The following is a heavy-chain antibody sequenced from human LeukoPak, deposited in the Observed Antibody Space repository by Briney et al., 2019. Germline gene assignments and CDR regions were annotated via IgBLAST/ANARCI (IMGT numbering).Heavy chain of an antibody. V-gene: IGHV4-39*07. J-gene: IGHJ3*02. D-gene: IGHD3-10*01. CDR3: ARDYNVRDHYYGSGSPYDAFDI. CDR2: IYYSGST. CDR1: GGSISSNSYY. Sequence: PSETLSLTCTVSGGSISSNSYYWGWIRQPLGKELEWIGSIYYSGSTYYNPSLKSRVTISVDTSKNQFSLKLSSVTAADTAVYYCARDYNVRDHYYGSGSPYDAFDIWGQGTMVTVSS.